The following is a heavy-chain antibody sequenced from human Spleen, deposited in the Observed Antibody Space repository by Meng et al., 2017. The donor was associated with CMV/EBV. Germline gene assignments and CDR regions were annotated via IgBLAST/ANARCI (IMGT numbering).Heavy chain of an antibody. D-gene: IGHD4/OR15-4a*01. Sequence: GKSLKISCAASGLTFDDYGMSWVRQAPGKGLEWVSGINWNGGSTGYADSVKGRFTISRDNAKNSLYLQMYSLRAEDTALYHCARGYPCQVHDYWGQGTLVTVSS. CDR3: ARGYPCQVHDY. V-gene: IGHV3-20*01. CDR2: INWNGGST. CDR1: GLTFDDYG. J-gene: IGHJ4*02.